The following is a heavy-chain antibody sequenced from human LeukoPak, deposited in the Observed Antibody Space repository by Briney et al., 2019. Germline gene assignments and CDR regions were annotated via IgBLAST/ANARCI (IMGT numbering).Heavy chain of an antibody. D-gene: IGHD1-1*01. Sequence: GESLQISCKDSGYNFNTYWIAWMRQMPGKGLEWMGIIYFGDSDTRYSPSFQGQVTISADKSIRTTYLQWSSLKASDTAMYYCAKHNHGLTDWGQGTLVTVSS. CDR1: GYNFNTYW. CDR2: IYFGDSDT. J-gene: IGHJ1*01. CDR3: AKHNHGLTD. V-gene: IGHV5-51*01.